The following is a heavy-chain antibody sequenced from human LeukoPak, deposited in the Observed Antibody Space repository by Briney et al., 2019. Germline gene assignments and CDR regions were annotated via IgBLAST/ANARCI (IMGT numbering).Heavy chain of an antibody. D-gene: IGHD6-19*01. J-gene: IGHJ4*02. CDR2: IYYSGST. Sequence: SETLSLTCTVSGGSISSYYWSWIRQPPGKGLEWIGYIYYSGSTNYNPSLKSRVTISGDTYKNQFSLKLSSVAAADTAVYYCARLSRSGWYRGSFDYWGQGTLVTVSS. CDR1: GGSISSYY. CDR3: ARLSRSGWYRGSFDY. V-gene: IGHV4-59*08.